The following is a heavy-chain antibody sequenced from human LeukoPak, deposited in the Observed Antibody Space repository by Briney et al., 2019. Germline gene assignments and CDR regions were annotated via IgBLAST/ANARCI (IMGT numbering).Heavy chain of an antibody. V-gene: IGHV3-23*01. CDR3: AKRVQGNTGPFHC. J-gene: IGHJ4*02. CDR2: ISGRGDNT. D-gene: IGHD4-23*01. CDR1: GFTFSGYA. Sequence: PGGSLRLSCAASGFTFSGYAMSWVRQAPGKGLEWVSGISGRGDNTYYADSVKGRFTIPRDNSKNTLRLQMNSLRDEDTAVYYCAKRVQGNTGPFHCWGQGTLASVSS.